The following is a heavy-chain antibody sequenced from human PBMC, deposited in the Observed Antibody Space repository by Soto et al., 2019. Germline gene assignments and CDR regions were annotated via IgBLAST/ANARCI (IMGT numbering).Heavy chain of an antibody. CDR2: ISGSGGST. Sequence: VGSLRLSCAASGFTFSSYAMSWVRQAPVNGLEWVSSISGSGGSTYYADSVKGRFTISRDNSKNTLYLQMNSLRAEDTAVYYCAKDPWSVDTAMGYNWFDPWGQGTLVTVSS. V-gene: IGHV3-23*01. J-gene: IGHJ5*02. CDR3: AKDPWSVDTAMGYNWFDP. D-gene: IGHD5-18*01. CDR1: GFTFSSYA.